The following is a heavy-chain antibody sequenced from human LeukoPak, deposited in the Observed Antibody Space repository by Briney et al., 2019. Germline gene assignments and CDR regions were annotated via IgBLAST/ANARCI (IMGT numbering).Heavy chain of an antibody. CDR1: GGSFSGYY. J-gene: IGHJ3*02. Sequence: PSETPSLTCAVYGGSFSGYYWSWIRRPPGKGLEWIGEINHSGSTNYNPSLKSRVTISVDTSKNQFSLKLSSVTAADTAVYYCARNPPRGIVVVADAFDIWGQGTMVTVSS. CDR2: INHSGST. V-gene: IGHV4-34*01. D-gene: IGHD3-22*01. CDR3: ARNPPRGIVVVADAFDI.